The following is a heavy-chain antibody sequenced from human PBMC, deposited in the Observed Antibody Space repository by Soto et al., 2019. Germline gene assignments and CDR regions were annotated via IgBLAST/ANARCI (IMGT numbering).Heavy chain of an antibody. V-gene: IGHV1-46*01. J-gene: IGHJ4*02. CDR2: INPSGGST. CDR1: GYTFTSYY. D-gene: IGHD3-16*02. CDR3: ARASLRLGELSLYSY. Sequence: GASVKVSFKASGYTFTSYYMHWLRHAPGQGLEWMGIINPSGGSTSYAQKFQGRVTMTRDTSTSTVYMELSSLRSEDTAVYYCARASLRLGELSLYSYWGQGTLVTVSS.